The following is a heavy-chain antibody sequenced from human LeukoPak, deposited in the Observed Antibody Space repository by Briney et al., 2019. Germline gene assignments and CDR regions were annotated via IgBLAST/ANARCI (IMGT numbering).Heavy chain of an antibody. CDR3: ARGPFCRSTSCPKGRLYYYGMDV. J-gene: IGHJ6*02. Sequence: SETLSLTCAVYGGSFSGYYWSWIRQPPGKGLEWIGEINHSGSTNYNPSLKSRVTISVNTSKNQFSLKLSSVAAADTAVYYCARGPFCRSTSCPKGRLYYYGMDVWGQGTTVTVSS. V-gene: IGHV4-34*01. D-gene: IGHD2-2*01. CDR1: GGSFSGYY. CDR2: INHSGST.